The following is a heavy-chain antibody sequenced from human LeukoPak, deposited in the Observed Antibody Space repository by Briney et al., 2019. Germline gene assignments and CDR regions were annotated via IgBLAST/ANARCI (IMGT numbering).Heavy chain of an antibody. Sequence: GGSLRLSCAASGITFTDAWMTWVRQAPGNGLEWVGRIKSKRSGGTTDYAAPVKGTFTISRDDSTNTIYLQMNSLKIEETAVYYCCWVVDFWSAADVGGQGTTATVSS. CDR1: GITFTDAW. J-gene: IGHJ6*02. D-gene: IGHD3-3*01. CDR3: CWVVDFWSAADV. V-gene: IGHV3-15*01. CDR2: IKSKRSGGTT.